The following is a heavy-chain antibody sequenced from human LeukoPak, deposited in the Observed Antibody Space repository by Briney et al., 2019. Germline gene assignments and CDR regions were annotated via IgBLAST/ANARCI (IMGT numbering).Heavy chain of an antibody. Sequence: TSETLSLTCAVYGGSFSGYYWSWIRQPPGKGLEWIGEINHSGSTNYSPSLKSRVTISVDTSKNQFSLKLSSVTAADTAVYYCRGTAGYYLDYWGQGTLVTVSS. CDR3: RGTAGYYLDY. CDR1: GGSFSGYY. J-gene: IGHJ4*02. CDR2: INHSGST. D-gene: IGHD3-9*01. V-gene: IGHV4-34*01.